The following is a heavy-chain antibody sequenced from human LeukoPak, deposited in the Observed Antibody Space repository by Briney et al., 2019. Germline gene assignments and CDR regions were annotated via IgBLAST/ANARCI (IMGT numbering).Heavy chain of an antibody. CDR2: LNWNGDST. Sequence: PGGSLRLSCAASGFTFDDYGMSWVRQAPGRGLEWVSCLNWNGDSTSYADSVKGRFTISRDNAKSSLYLQMNSLRAEDTALYHCARGGGIQGYYYYMDVWGKGTTVIVSS. CDR1: GFTFDDYG. D-gene: IGHD3-16*01. V-gene: IGHV3-20*01. CDR3: ARGGGIQGYYYYMDV. J-gene: IGHJ6*03.